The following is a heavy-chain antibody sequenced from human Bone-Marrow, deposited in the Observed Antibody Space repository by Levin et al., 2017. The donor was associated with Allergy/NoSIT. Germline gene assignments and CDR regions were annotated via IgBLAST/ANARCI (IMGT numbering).Heavy chain of an antibody. CDR3: ARHYCSGCICYYFDF. CDR1: GGSIHNYY. Sequence: SQTLSLTCAVSGGSIHNYYWSWIRQPPGKGLEWIGVISYSGSTNYNPSLKSRVAISVDTSKNQFSLQLNSVTAADTAVYYCARHYCSGCICYYFDFWGQGTLVTVSS. V-gene: IGHV4-59*01. D-gene: IGHD2-15*01. J-gene: IGHJ4*02. CDR2: ISYSGST.